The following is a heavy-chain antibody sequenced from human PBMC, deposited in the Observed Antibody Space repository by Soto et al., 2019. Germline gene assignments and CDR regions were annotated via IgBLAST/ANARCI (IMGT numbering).Heavy chain of an antibody. Sequence: PSETLSLTCTVSGDSVTNYFWSWMRQPPGKGLEWIGHMYHGGRTNYSPSLKGRVTMSLDSSKNQFSLNLSSVTAADTAVYFCARAPGYCTNGVCPIFDFWGQGVLVTVSS. V-gene: IGHV4-59*02. CDR1: GDSVTNYF. CDR2: MYHGGRT. J-gene: IGHJ4*02. CDR3: ARAPGYCTNGVCPIFDF. D-gene: IGHD2-8*01.